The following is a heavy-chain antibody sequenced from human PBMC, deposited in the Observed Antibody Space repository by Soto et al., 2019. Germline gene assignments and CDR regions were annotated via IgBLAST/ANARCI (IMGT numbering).Heavy chain of an antibody. J-gene: IGHJ4*02. D-gene: IGHD2-15*01. Sequence: ASETLSLTCTVSGGSISRYYWNCIRQPPGKGLEWIGYIYYSGSTNYNPSLKSRVTISVDTSKNQFSLKLSSVTAADTAVYYCARRSGLLLDYWGQGTLVTVSS. CDR2: IYYSGST. CDR3: ARRSGLLLDY. V-gene: IGHV4-59*08. CDR1: GGSISRYY.